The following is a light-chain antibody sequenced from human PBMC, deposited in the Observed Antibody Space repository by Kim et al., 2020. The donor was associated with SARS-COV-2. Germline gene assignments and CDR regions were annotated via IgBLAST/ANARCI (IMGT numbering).Light chain of an antibody. J-gene: IGLJ1*01. CDR3: NSRDSSGNSYV. CDR1: SLRRFY. Sequence: SSELTQDPAVSVALGQTVRITCQGDSLRRFYASWYQLKPGQAPIFVLYGKDNRPSGIPDRFSGSTSGNTASMTITGAQADDEADYYCNSRDSSGNSYVFGTGTQLTVL. V-gene: IGLV3-19*01. CDR2: GKD.